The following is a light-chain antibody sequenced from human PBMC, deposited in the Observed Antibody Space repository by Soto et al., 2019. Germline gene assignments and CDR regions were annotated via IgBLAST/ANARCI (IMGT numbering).Light chain of an antibody. CDR1: SSNIGTSS. Sequence: QSVLTQPPSASGTPGQTVTISCSGSSSNIGTSSVHWYKHLPGTAPKPLIYTNDQRPSGVPDRFSGSKSGTSASLAISGRQSEDEADYYCAVWEDSLNGHVFGAGTKLTVL. J-gene: IGLJ1*01. V-gene: IGLV1-44*01. CDR3: AVWEDSLNGHV. CDR2: TND.